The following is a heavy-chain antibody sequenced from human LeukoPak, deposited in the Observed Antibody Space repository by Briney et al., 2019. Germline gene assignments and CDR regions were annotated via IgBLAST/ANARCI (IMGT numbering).Heavy chain of an antibody. CDR1: GFTFSDYY. CDR3: AKEFCSGGSCNLDY. D-gene: IGHD2-15*01. Sequence: PGGSLRLSCAASGFTFSDYYMSWVRQAPGKGLEWVSYISSTSIYTNYADSVKGRFTISRDNAKNSLYLQMNSLRAEDTAVYYCAKEFCSGGSCNLDYWGQGTLVTVSS. J-gene: IGHJ4*02. CDR2: ISSTSIYT. V-gene: IGHV3-11*05.